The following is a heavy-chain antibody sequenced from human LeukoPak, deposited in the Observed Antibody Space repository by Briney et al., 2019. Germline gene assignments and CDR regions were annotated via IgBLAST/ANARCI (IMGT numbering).Heavy chain of an antibody. CDR1: GVTFSTYA. D-gene: IGHD4-17*01. CDR2: IINNGRTT. V-gene: IGHV3-23*01. J-gene: IGHJ4*02. CDR3: AKDIHGDYGGLDY. Sequence: PGGSLRLSCAASGVTFSTYAMNWVRQAPGKGLEWVSTIINNGRTTSYADSVKGRFTISRDNSKNTVYLQMSSLTADDTAVYYCAKDIHGDYGGLDYWGQGTLVTVSS.